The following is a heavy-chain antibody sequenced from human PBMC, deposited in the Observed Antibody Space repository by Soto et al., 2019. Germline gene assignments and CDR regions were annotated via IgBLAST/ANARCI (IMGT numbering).Heavy chain of an antibody. J-gene: IGHJ4*02. Sequence: GGSLRLSCAASGFTFSSYSMNWVRQAPGKGLEWVSSISSSSSYIYYADSVKGRFTISRDDAKSSLYLQMNSLRAEDTAVYYCASSLRFTDFDYWGQGTLVTVSS. CDR2: ISSSSSYI. D-gene: IGHD3-3*01. V-gene: IGHV3-21*01. CDR3: ASSLRFTDFDY. CDR1: GFTFSSYS.